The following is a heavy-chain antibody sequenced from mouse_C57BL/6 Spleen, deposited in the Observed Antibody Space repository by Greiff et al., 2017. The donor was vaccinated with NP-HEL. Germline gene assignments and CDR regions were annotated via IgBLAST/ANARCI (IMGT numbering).Heavy chain of an antibody. V-gene: IGHV1-69*01. J-gene: IGHJ4*01. Sequence: VQLKQPGAELVMPGASVKLSCKASGYTFTSYWMHWVKQRPGQGLEWIGEIDPSDSYTNYNQKFKGKSTLTVDKSSSTAYMQLSSLTSEDSAVYYCARGGDTYAMDYWGQGTSVTVSS. CDR1: GYTFTSYW. CDR3: ARGGDTYAMDY. CDR2: IDPSDSYT.